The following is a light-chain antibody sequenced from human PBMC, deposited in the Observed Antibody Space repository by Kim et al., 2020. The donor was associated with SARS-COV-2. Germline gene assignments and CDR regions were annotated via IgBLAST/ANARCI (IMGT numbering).Light chain of an antibody. V-gene: IGKV1-5*01. J-gene: IGKJ1*01. CDR2: DAS. CDR1: QSISSW. Sequence: ASIGDRVPITCRASQSISSWLAWYQQKPGKAPKLLIYDASSLESGVPSRFSGSGSGTEFTLTISSLQPDDFATYYCQQYNDYLWTFGQGTKVDIK. CDR3: QQYNDYLWT.